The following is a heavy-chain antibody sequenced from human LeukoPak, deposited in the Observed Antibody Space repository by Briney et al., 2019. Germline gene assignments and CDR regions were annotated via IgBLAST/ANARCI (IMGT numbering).Heavy chain of an antibody. J-gene: IGHJ3*02. CDR1: GFTFDDYA. D-gene: IGHD2-21*02. V-gene: IGHV3-9*01. CDR3: ARDHIVVVTAIRNDAFDI. Sequence: GRSLRLSCAASGFTFDDYAMHWVRQAPGKGLEWVSGISWNSGSIGYADSVKGRFTISRDNAKNSLYLQMNSLRAEDTAVYYCARDHIVVVTAIRNDAFDIWGQGTMVTVSS. CDR2: ISWNSGSI.